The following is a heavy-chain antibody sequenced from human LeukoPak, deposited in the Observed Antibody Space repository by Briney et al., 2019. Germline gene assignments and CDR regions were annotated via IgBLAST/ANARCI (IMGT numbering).Heavy chain of an antibody. Sequence: PGGSLRLSCAASGFTFSSYEMNWVRQAPGKGLEWVSYISSSGSTIYYADSVKGRFTVSRDNAKNSLYLQMNSLRAEDTAVYYCARDSPGYSSGWYSPAPFDYWGQGTLVTASS. CDR2: ISSSGSTI. V-gene: IGHV3-48*03. J-gene: IGHJ4*02. CDR1: GFTFSSYE. CDR3: ARDSPGYSSGWYSPAPFDY. D-gene: IGHD6-19*01.